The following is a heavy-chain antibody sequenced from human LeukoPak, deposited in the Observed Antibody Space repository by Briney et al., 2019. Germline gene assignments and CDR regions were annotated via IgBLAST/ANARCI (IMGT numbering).Heavy chain of an antibody. D-gene: IGHD3-10*01. J-gene: IGHJ4*02. CDR3: ARESDYYGSDSYYYFDY. Sequence: SETLSLTCTVSGGSISSYYWSGIRQPAGKGLEWIGRIHNTGSTNNNPSLKSRVTISVDRSKNQFSLKLSSVTAADTAVYYCARESDYYGSDSYYYFDYWGQGTLVTVSS. CDR1: GGSISSYY. V-gene: IGHV4-4*07. CDR2: IHNTGST.